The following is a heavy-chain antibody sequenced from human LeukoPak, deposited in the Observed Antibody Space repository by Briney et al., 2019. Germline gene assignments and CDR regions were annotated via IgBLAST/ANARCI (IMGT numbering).Heavy chain of an antibody. V-gene: IGHV3-23*01. D-gene: IGHD3-3*01. CDR3: AKDPYYDFWSGYFHRGDYYYYGMDV. CDR1: GFTFSSYA. J-gene: IGHJ6*02. Sequence: GGSLRLSCAASGFTFSSYAMSWVRQAPGKGLEWVSAISGSGGSTYYADSVKGRFTISRDNSKNTLYLQMNSLRAEDTAVYYRAKDPYYDFWSGYFHRGDYYYYGMDVWGQGTTVTVSS. CDR2: ISGSGGST.